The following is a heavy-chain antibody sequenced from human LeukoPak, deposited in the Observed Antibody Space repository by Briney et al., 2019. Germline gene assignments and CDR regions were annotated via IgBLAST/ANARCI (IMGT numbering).Heavy chain of an antibody. CDR2: IRYDGSNK. D-gene: IGHD2-15*01. J-gene: IGHJ5*02. V-gene: IGHV3-30*02. CDR1: GFTFSSYG. CDR3: ARGSVVVAAADNWFDP. Sequence: PGGSLRLSCAASGFTFSSYGMHWVRQAPGKGLEWVAFIRYDGSNKYYADSVKGRFTISRDNSKNTLYLQMNSLRAEDTAVYYCARGSVVVAAADNWFDPWGQGTLVTVSS.